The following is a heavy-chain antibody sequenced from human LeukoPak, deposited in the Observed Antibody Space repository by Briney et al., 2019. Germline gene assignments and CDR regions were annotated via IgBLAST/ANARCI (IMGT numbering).Heavy chain of an antibody. CDR3: ARGNRITMIVEYPRAFDI. V-gene: IGHV4-34*01. Sequence: PSETLSLTCAVYGGSFSGYYWSWIRQPPGKGLEWIGEINHSGSTNYNPSLKSRVTISVDTSKNQFSLKLSSVTAADTAVYYCARGNRITMIVEYPRAFDIWGQGTMVTVSS. CDR1: GGSFSGYY. J-gene: IGHJ3*02. CDR2: INHSGST. D-gene: IGHD3-22*01.